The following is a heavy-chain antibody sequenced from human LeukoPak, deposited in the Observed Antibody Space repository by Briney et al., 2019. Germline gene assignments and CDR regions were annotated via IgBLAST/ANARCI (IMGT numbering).Heavy chain of an antibody. CDR2: INPSGGVR. CDR1: GYTFTSYY. CDR3: ARGPWLQLTPPGEPNY. V-gene: IGHV1-46*01. J-gene: IGHJ4*02. D-gene: IGHD5-24*01. Sequence: ASVKVSFKASGYTFTSYYIHWVRQAPGQGLEWMGIINPSGGVRKYAQNFQGRVTMTRDTSTTTVYLELSSLRYDDTAIYYCARGPWLQLTPPGEPNYWGQGTLVAVSS.